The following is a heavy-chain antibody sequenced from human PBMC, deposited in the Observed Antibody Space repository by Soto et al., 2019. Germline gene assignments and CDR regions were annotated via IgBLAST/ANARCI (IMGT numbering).Heavy chain of an antibody. Sequence: SETLSLTCTVSGGSISSSSYYWGWIRQPPGKGLEWIGSIYYSGSTYYNPSLKSRVTISVDTSKNQFSLKLSSVTAADTAVYYCARYSVVVVAATVINAFDIWGQGTMVTVSS. D-gene: IGHD2-15*01. J-gene: IGHJ3*02. CDR1: GGSISSSSYY. CDR2: IYYSGST. V-gene: IGHV4-39*01. CDR3: ARYSVVVVAATVINAFDI.